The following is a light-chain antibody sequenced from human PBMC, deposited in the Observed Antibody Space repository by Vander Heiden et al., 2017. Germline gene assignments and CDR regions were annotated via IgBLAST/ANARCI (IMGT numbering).Light chain of an antibody. Sequence: EIVLTQSPATLSLSPGERATLSCRASQSVSSYFAWYQQKPGQAPRLLIYDVSNRAPGIPARFSGSGSGTDFTLTISSLEPEDFAVYYCQQRTIWPPTFGQGTRLEIK. V-gene: IGKV3-11*01. CDR2: DVS. CDR3: QQRTIWPPT. CDR1: QSVSSY. J-gene: IGKJ5*01.